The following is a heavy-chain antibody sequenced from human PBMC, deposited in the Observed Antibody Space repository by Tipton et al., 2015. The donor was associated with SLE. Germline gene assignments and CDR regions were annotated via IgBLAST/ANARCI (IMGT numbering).Heavy chain of an antibody. D-gene: IGHD4-17*01. CDR1: GYSFSSGYY. CDR2: IYYSGNT. Sequence: PGLVKPSETLSLICAVSGYSFSSGYYWAWIRQPPGKGLEWIGSIYYSGNTYDNPSLKSRLTMSVDTSKTQFSLKLRSVTAADTGVYYCATPNDYAEYGKVYWGPGTVVTASS. CDR3: ATPNDYAEYGKVY. V-gene: IGHV4-38-2*01. J-gene: IGHJ4*02.